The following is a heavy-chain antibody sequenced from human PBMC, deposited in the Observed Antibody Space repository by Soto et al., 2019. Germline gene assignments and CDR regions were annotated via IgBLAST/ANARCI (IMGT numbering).Heavy chain of an antibody. CDR3: AGHKGYCSSTSCYGMDV. V-gene: IGHV5-51*01. CDR2: INPGDSDT. J-gene: IGHJ6*02. D-gene: IGHD2-2*01. Sequence: PGESLKISCKGSGYSFTTYWIAWVRQMPGKGLELMGIINPGDSDTRYSPSFQGQVTISADKSITTAYLQWNSLKASDTAMYFCAGHKGYCSSTSCYGMDVWGQGATVTVSS. CDR1: GYSFTTYW.